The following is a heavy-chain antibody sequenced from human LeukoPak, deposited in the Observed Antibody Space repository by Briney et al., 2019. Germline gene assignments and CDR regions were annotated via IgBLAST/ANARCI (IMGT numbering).Heavy chain of an antibody. J-gene: IGHJ5*02. D-gene: IGHD5-12*01. CDR2: IIPILGIA. V-gene: IGHV1-69*04. CDR1: GGTFSSYA. CDR3: ARAERDIVATVWIGEGDSFDP. Sequence: SVKVSCKASGGTFSSYAISWVRQAPGQGLEWMGRIIPILGIANYAQKFQGRVPITADKSTSTAYMELSSLRSEDTAVYYCARAERDIVATVWIGEGDSFDPWGQGTLVTVSS.